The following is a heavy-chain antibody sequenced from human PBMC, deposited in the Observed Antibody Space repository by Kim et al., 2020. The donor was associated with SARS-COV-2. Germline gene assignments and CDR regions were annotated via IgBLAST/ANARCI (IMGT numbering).Heavy chain of an antibody. J-gene: IGHJ2*01. CDR3: ARLSNRNSRISYFYFDL. CDR2: IYNDGTR. D-gene: IGHD4-4*01. Sequence: SETLSLTCTVSGDSISSDFWSWIRQPPGKGLEWIGYIYNDGTRNYNPSLKSRLTISLDMSKTQFSLKLVSVTAADTAVYYCARLSNRNSRISYFYFDLWG. V-gene: IGHV4-59*08. CDR1: GDSISSDF.